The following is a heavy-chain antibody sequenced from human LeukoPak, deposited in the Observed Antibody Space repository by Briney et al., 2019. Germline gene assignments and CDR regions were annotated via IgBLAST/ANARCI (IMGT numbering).Heavy chain of an antibody. V-gene: IGHV1-18*01. CDR1: GYTFTSYG. J-gene: IGHJ4*02. CDR2: ISAYNVNT. Sequence: GASVKVSCKASGYTFTSYGISWVRQAPGQGLEWMGWISAYNVNTNYAQKLQGRVTMTTDTSTSTAYMELRSLRSDDTAVYYCARSRYYDSSGYGYFDYWGQGTLVTVSS. D-gene: IGHD3-22*01. CDR3: ARSRYYDSSGYGYFDY.